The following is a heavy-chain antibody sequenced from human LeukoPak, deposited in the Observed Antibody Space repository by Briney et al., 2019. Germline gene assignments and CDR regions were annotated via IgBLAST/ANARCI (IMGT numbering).Heavy chain of an antibody. CDR3: AKRSLLWFGELFEGDAFDI. CDR1: GFTFSSYG. J-gene: IGHJ3*02. V-gene: IGHV3-33*06. Sequence: GGSLRLSCAASGFTFSSYGMHWVRQAPGKGLEWVAVIWYDGSNKYYADSVKGRFTISRDNSKNTLYLQMNSLRAEDTAVYYCAKRSLLWFGELFEGDAFDIWGQGTMVTVSS. D-gene: IGHD3-10*01. CDR2: IWYDGSNK.